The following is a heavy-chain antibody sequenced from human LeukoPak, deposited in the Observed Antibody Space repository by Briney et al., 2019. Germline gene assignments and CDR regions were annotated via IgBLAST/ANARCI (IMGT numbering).Heavy chain of an antibody. V-gene: IGHV1-69*01. CDR1: GGTFSSYA. CDR3: ARGGGYCSSTSCYVYAFDI. D-gene: IGHD2-2*01. J-gene: IGHJ3*02. Sequence: GSSVKVSCKASGGTFSSYAISWVRQAPGLGLEWMGGIIPIFGTANYAQKFQGRVTITADESTSTAYMELSSLRSEDTAVYYCARGGGYCSSTSCYVYAFDIWGQGTMVTVSS. CDR2: IIPIFGTA.